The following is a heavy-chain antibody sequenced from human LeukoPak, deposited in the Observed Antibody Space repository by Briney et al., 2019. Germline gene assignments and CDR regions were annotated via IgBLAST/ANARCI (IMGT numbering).Heavy chain of an antibody. CDR3: ARLIWFGELSEYYYYMDV. J-gene: IGHJ6*03. D-gene: IGHD3-10*01. CDR1: GFTFSSYW. V-gene: IGHV3-7*01. CDR2: IKQDGSEK. Sequence: GGSLRLSCAASGFTFSSYWMSWVRQAPGKGLEGVANIKQDGSEKYYVDSVKGRFTISRDNAKNSLYLQMNSLRAEDTAAYYCARLIWFGELSEYYYYMDVRGKGTTVTVSS.